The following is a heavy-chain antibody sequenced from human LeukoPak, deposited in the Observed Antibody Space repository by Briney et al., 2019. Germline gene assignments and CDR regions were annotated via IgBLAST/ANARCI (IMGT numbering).Heavy chain of an antibody. CDR2: ISISGTTI. V-gene: IGHV3-48*03. J-gene: IGHJ4*02. CDR1: GFTFSDYE. Sequence: GGSLRLSCAASGFTFSDYEMNWVRQAPGKGLEWLSHISISGTTIHYADSVKGRFTISRDNAKNSVYLQMTSLRAEDTAEYYCAKEQRDWNYGVFDYWGQGTQVTVSS. D-gene: IGHD1-7*01. CDR3: AKEQRDWNYGVFDY.